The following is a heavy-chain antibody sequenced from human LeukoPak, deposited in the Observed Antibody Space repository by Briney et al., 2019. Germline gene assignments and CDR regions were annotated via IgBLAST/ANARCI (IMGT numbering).Heavy chain of an antibody. V-gene: IGHV3-23*01. D-gene: IGHD6-19*01. Sequence: GGSLRLSCAASGFTLSTCVMSWVRQAPGKGLEWVSAISTSGASTYYADSVKGRFTISRDNSMTTLYLQMNSLRAEDTAVYYCAKHGSYSSGQLSDYWGQGTLVTVSS. CDR3: AKHGSYSSGQLSDY. CDR2: ISTSGAST. CDR1: GFTLSTCV. J-gene: IGHJ4*02.